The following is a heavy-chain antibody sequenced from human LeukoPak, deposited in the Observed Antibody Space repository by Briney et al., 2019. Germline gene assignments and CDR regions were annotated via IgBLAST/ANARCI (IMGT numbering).Heavy chain of an antibody. CDR3: ARDGRGKKPYYFDY. D-gene: IGHD3-16*01. V-gene: IGHV3-21*05. CDR2: ISSSSSYI. Sequence: GGSLRLTCAASGFTFSSYEMNWVRQAPGKGLEWVSYISSSSSYIYYADSVKGRFTISRDNAKNSLYLQMNSLRAEDTAVYYCARDGRGKKPYYFDYWGQGTLVTVSS. J-gene: IGHJ4*02. CDR1: GFTFSSYE.